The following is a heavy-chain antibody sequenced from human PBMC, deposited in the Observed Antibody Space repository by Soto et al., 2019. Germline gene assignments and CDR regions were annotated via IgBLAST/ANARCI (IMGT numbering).Heavy chain of an antibody. CDR1: GFTFSSYA. Sequence: TGGSLRLSCAASGFTFSSYAMSWVRQAPGKGLEWVSAISGSGGSTYYADSVKGRFTISRDNSKNTLYLQMNSLRAEDTAVYYCAKDLTVGFLEWLQTKQSYYYGMDLWGQGTTVTVSS. V-gene: IGHV3-23*01. CDR3: AKDLTVGFLEWLQTKQSYYYGMDL. CDR2: ISGSGGST. J-gene: IGHJ6*02. D-gene: IGHD3-3*01.